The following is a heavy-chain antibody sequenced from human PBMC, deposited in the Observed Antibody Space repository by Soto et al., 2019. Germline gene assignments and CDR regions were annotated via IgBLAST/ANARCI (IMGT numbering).Heavy chain of an antibody. J-gene: IGHJ3*02. CDR3: ARDLHRFLEWLLWSPDAFDI. CDR1: GYTFTSYG. V-gene: IGHV1-18*01. CDR2: ISAYNGNT. Sequence: ASVKVSCKASGYTFTSYGISWVRQAPGQGLEWMGWISAYNGNTNYAQKHQGRVTMTTDTSTSTAYMELRSLRSDDTAVYYCARDLHRFLEWLLWSPDAFDIWGQWTMVTVSS. D-gene: IGHD3-3*01.